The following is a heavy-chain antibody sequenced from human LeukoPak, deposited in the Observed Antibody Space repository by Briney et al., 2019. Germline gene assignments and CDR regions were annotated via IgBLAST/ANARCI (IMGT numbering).Heavy chain of an antibody. Sequence: PGGSLRLSCAASGFTFSSYWMTWVRQAPGKGLEWVANIKQDGSEKYYVDSVKGRFTISRDNAKNSLYLQMNSLRAEDTAVYYCARRRCSSTNCYAGYFDYWGQGTLVTVSS. CDR1: GFTFSSYW. V-gene: IGHV3-7*03. CDR3: ARRRCSSTNCYAGYFDY. CDR2: IKQDGSEK. D-gene: IGHD2-2*01. J-gene: IGHJ4*02.